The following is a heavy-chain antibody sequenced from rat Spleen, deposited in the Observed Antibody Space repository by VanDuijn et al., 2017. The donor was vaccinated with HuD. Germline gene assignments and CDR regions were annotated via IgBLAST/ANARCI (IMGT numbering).Heavy chain of an antibody. Sequence: EVQLVESGGGLVQPGRSLKLSCAASGFTFSDYVMAWVRQAPAKALEWVASISTGGSNAYYRDSVRGRFTVSRDNAKNTLYLQMDSLRSEDTATYYCTRFSLDSGGFSWFAYWGQGTLVTVSS. D-gene: IGHD1-11*01. CDR2: ISTGGSNA. J-gene: IGHJ3*01. CDR3: TRFSLDSGGFSWFAY. CDR1: GFTFSDYV. V-gene: IGHV5S13*01.